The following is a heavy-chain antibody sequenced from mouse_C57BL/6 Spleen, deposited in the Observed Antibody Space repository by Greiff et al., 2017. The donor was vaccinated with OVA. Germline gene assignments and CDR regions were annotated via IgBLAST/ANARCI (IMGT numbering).Heavy chain of an antibody. D-gene: IGHD4-1*01. CDR2: IDPSDSYT. J-gene: IGHJ2*01. CDR1: GYTFTSYW. CDR3: ARPELGAYYFDY. Sequence: VQLQQPGAELVMPGASVKLSCKASGYTFTSYWMHWVKQRPGQGLEWIGEIDPSDSYTNYNQKFKGKSTLTVDKSSSTAYMQLSSLTSEDSAVYYCARPELGAYYFDYWGQGTTLTVSS. V-gene: IGHV1-69*01.